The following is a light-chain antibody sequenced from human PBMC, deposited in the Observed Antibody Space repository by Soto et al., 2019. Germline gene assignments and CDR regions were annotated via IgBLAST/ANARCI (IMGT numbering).Light chain of an antibody. J-gene: IGKJ1*01. CDR2: AAN. CDR1: QSISSY. Sequence: DIQMTQSPSSLSASVGDRVTISFRPSQSISSYLNWYQQTKGKAPKLLIYAANSLQSGVTSRFSGSGSGTDFTLNIRSLQHEDFETYYCQQSYSKTFGQGTKVDIK. V-gene: IGKV1-39*01. CDR3: QQSYSKT.